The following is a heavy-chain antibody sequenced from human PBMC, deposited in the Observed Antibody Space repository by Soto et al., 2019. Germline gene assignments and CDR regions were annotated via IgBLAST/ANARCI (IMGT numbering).Heavy chain of an antibody. D-gene: IGHD3-3*01. V-gene: IGHV4-61*01. CDR3: ARVGYYDFWSGYYWSGWFDP. CDR1: GGSVSSGSYY. CDR2: IYYSGST. J-gene: IGHJ5*02. Sequence: SETLSLTCTVSGGSVSSGSYYWSWIRQPPGKGLEWTGHIYYSGSTNYKPSLKSRVTISVDTSKNQFSLKLSYVTAADTAVYYFARVGYYDFWSGYYWSGWFDPWGQGTQVTVS.